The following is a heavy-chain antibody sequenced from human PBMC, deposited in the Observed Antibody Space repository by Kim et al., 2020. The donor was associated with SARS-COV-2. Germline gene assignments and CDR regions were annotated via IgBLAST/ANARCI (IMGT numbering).Heavy chain of an antibody. CDR3: AHRMGYFDWFISGINDAFDI. J-gene: IGHJ3*02. Sequence: SGPTLVNPTQTLTLACTFSGFSLSTSGVGVGWIRQPPGKALEWLALIYWDDDKRYSPSLKSRLTITKDTSKNQVVLTMTNMDPVDTATYYCAHRMGYFDWFISGINDAFDIWGQGTMVTVSS. CDR2: IYWDDDK. D-gene: IGHD3-9*01. CDR1: GFSLSTSGVG. V-gene: IGHV2-5*02.